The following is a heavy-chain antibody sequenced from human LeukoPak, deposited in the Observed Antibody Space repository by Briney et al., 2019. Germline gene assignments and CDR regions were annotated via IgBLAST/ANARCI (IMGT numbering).Heavy chain of an antibody. D-gene: IGHD3-3*01. J-gene: IGHJ2*01. Sequence: SETLSLTCAISGGSITSSNWWTWVRQPPGKGLEWVGEIYLRGNTNYNPSLESRVSISVDESKTQLSLRLESVTAADTAVYYCARYDFILISYFDLWGRGALVTVSS. CDR2: IYLRGNT. CDR1: GGSITSSNW. V-gene: IGHV4-4*02. CDR3: ARYDFILISYFDL.